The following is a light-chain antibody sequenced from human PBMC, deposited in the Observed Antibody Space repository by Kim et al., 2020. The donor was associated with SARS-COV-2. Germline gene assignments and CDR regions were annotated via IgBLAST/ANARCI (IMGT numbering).Light chain of an antibody. V-gene: IGLV4-69*01. CDR3: QTWGTGIQV. J-gene: IGLJ3*02. CDR2: VNSDGSH. CDR1: SGHSSNA. Sequence: QLVLTQSPSASASLGASVKLTCTLSSGHSSNAIAWHQQQPEKGPRYLMKVNSDGSHSKGDGIPDRFSGSSSGAERYLTISSLQSEDEADYYCQTWGTGIQVFGGGTQLTVL.